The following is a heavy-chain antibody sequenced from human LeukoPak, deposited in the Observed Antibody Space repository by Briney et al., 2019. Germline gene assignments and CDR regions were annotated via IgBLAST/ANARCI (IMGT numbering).Heavy chain of an antibody. Sequence: GGSLRLSCAASGFTFSDYYMSCIRQAPGKGLEWVSYISSSGSTIYYADFVKGRFTISRDNTKNSLYLQMNSLRAEDTAVYYCARSTVAVPYNWFDTWGQGTLVTVSS. V-gene: IGHV3-11*01. CDR2: ISSSGSTI. J-gene: IGHJ5*02. CDR3: ARSTVAVPYNWFDT. CDR1: GFTFSDYY. D-gene: IGHD6-19*01.